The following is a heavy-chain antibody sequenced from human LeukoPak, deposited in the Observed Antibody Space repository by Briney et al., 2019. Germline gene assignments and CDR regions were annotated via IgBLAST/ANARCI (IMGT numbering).Heavy chain of an antibody. Sequence: PGGSLRLSCAASGFTFISYAMSWVRQAPGKGLEWVSTISGSGGSTYYPDSVKGRFTISIDNSKNTLFLQMNSLRGEDTAVYYFAKGVYSSGWYFHYWGQGTLVTASS. D-gene: IGHD6-19*01. CDR2: ISGSGGST. CDR3: AKGVYSSGWYFHY. CDR1: GFTFISYA. J-gene: IGHJ4*02. V-gene: IGHV3-23*01.